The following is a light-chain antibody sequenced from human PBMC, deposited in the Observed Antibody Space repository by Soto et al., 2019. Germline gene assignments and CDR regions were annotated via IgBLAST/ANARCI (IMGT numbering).Light chain of an antibody. CDR1: QSVTRSS. CDR2: GAS. J-gene: IGKJ1*01. CDR3: RQYGSSPWT. V-gene: IGKV3-20*01. Sequence: EIVLTQSPGTLSLSPGERATLSCRASQSVTRSSLAWYQQKPGQAPRLLIYGASSRATGIPDRFSGSGSGTHFTLDVSRLEPEDFAMYYCRQYGSSPWTFGQGTKVAIK.